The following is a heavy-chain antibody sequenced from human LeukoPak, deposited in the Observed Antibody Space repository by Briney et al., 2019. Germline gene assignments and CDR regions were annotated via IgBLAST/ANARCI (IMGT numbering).Heavy chain of an antibody. CDR3: ARDSPDGYTHGHYYYYIDV. V-gene: IGHV4-4*07. J-gene: IGHJ6*03. D-gene: IGHD5-18*01. CDR1: GGSINSHY. Sequence: SETLSLTCSVCGGSINSHYWTWIRQPAGKGLEWIGRIWSSGGLWSGGGTNYNPSLTSRITMSVDTSKNQFSLRLSSVTAADTAVYYCARDSPDGYTHGHYYYYIDVWGKGTTVTVSS. CDR2: IWSSGGLWSGGGT.